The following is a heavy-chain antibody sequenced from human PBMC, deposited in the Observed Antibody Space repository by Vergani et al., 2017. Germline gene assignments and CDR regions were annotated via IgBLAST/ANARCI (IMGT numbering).Heavy chain of an antibody. CDR3: AEGETPATYDY. V-gene: IGHV3-23*01. J-gene: IGHJ4*02. D-gene: IGHD3-16*01. CDR2: ISGSGGST. CDR1: GFTFRSYA. Sequence: EVQLLESGGGLVQPGGSLRLSCAASGFTFRSYAMSWVRQAPGKGLEWVSAISGSGGSTYYADSVEGRFTISRDNSKNTLYLQMNGLRAEDTAVYYCAEGETPATYDYWGQGSLVTVSS.